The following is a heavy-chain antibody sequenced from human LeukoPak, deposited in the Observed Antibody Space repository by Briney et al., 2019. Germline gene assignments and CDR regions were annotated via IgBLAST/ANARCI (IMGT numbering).Heavy chain of an antibody. D-gene: IGHD3-16*01. CDR3: AKSQGRLPDY. V-gene: IGHV3-30*18. CDR2: ISYDGSNK. CDR1: GFTFSSYG. J-gene: IGHJ4*02. Sequence: GGSLRLSCAASGFTFSSYGMHWVRQAPGKGLEWVAVISYDGSNKYYADSVKGRFTISRDNSKNTLYPQMNSLRAEDTAVYYCAKSQGRLPDYWGQGTLVTVSS.